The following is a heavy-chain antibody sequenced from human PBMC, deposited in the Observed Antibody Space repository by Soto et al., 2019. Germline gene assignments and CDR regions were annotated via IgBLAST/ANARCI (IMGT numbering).Heavy chain of an antibody. V-gene: IGHV3-23*01. D-gene: IGHD6-13*01. J-gene: IGHJ4*02. CDR3: ANSIATAALY. CDR2: ISGSGGST. Sequence: GRPLRLSCAASGVTFSSYAMSWVRQAPGKGLEWVSAISGSGGSTYYADSVKGRFTISRDNSKNTLYLQMNSLRAEDTAVYYCANSIATAALYWGQGTLLTVSS. CDR1: GVTFSSYA.